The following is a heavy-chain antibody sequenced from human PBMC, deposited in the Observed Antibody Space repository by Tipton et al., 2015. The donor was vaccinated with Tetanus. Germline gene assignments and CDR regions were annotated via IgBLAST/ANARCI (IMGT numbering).Heavy chain of an antibody. CDR1: GGSINSYY. Sequence: TLSLTCTVSGGSINSYYWSWIRQPPGKGLEWIGEINHSGSTNYNPSLKSRVTMSLDTSKSQFSLKLSSVTAADTAVYYCARDGWGLTNWFDSWGQGTLVTVSS. J-gene: IGHJ5*01. CDR3: ARDGWGLTNWFDS. CDR2: INHSGST. V-gene: IGHV4-34*01. D-gene: IGHD4/OR15-4a*01.